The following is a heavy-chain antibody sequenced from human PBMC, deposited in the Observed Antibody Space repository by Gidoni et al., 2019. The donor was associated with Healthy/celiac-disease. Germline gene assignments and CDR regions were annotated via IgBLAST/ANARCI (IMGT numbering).Heavy chain of an antibody. V-gene: IGHV3-53*02. Sequence: EVQLVETGGGLIQPGGSLRLSCAASGFTVSSNYMNWVRQAPGKGLEWVSIIYSGGSTYYADSVKGRFTISRDNSKNTLYLQMNSLRAEDTAVYYCARGYENYYYYGMDVWGQGTTVTVSS. J-gene: IGHJ6*02. CDR3: ARGYENYYYYGMDV. CDR2: IYSGGST. CDR1: GFTVSSNY. D-gene: IGHD5-12*01.